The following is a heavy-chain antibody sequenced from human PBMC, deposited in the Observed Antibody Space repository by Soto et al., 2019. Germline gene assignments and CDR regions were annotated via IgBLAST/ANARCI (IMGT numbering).Heavy chain of an antibody. J-gene: IGHJ5*02. CDR2: ISGSGGST. Sequence: VQLLESGGGLVQPGGSLRLSCAASGFTFSSYAMSWVRQAPGKGLEWVSAISGSGGSTYYADSVKGRFTISRDNSKNTLYLQMNSLRAEDTAVYYCAKDRGLRFLEWLPGLNWFDPWGQGTLVTVSS. V-gene: IGHV3-23*01. D-gene: IGHD3-3*01. CDR3: AKDRGLRFLEWLPGLNWFDP. CDR1: GFTFSSYA.